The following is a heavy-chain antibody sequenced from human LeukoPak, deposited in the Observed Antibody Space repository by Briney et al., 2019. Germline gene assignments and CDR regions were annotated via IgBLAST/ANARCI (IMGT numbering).Heavy chain of an antibody. J-gene: IGHJ4*02. V-gene: IGHV3-15*07. Sequence: SGGSLRLSCVGSGFTFSTYNMHWVRQAPGKGLEWVGRIKSKTDGGTTDYAAPVKGRFTISRDDSKNTLYLQMNSLKTEDTAVYYCSTTYYYDSSEGYWGQGTLVTVSS. CDR2: IKSKTDGGTT. CDR3: STTYYYDSSEGY. D-gene: IGHD3-22*01. CDR1: GFTFSTYN.